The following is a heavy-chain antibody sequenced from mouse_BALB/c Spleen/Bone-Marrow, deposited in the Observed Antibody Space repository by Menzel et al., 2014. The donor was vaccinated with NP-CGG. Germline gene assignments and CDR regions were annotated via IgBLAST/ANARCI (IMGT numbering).Heavy chain of an antibody. J-gene: IGHJ4*01. D-gene: IGHD2-10*02. CDR1: GYTFTEYT. Sequence: VQLKQSGPELVKPGASVKISCKTSGYTFTEYTMHWVKQSHGKSLEWIDPYDSETHYNQKFKDKAILTVDKSSSTAYMQLSSLTSEDSAVYYCARRALDAMDYWGQGTSVTVSS. CDR2: PYDSET. V-gene: IGHV1S29*02. CDR3: ARRALDAMDY.